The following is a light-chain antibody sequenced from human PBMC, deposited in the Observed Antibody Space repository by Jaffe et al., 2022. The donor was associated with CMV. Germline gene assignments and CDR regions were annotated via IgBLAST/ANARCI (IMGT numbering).Light chain of an antibody. CDR1: SSDVGGYNY. Sequence: QSALTQPPSASGSPGQSVTISCTGTSSDVGGYNYVSWYQQHPGKAPKLMIYEVSKRPSGVPDRFSGSKSGNTASLTVSGLQAEDEADYYCSSYAGSNNQVGFGGGTKLTVL. CDR3: SSYAGSNNQVG. J-gene: IGLJ2*01. V-gene: IGLV2-8*01. CDR2: EVS.